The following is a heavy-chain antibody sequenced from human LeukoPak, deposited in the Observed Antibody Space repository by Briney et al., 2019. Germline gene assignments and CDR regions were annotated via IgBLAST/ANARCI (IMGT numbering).Heavy chain of an antibody. Sequence: PSETLSLTCTVSGGSISSYYWSWIRQPPGKGLEWIGYIYYSGSTNYNPSLKSRVTISVDTSKNQFSLKLSSVTAADTAVYYCASVLLWFGEIAFDIWGQGTMVTVSS. CDR2: IYYSGST. CDR3: ASVLLWFGEIAFDI. CDR1: GGSISSYY. J-gene: IGHJ3*02. D-gene: IGHD3-10*01. V-gene: IGHV4-59*01.